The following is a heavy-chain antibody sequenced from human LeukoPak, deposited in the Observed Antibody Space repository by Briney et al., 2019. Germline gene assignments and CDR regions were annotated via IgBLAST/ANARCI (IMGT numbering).Heavy chain of an antibody. D-gene: IGHD6-19*01. CDR2: IYYSGST. J-gene: IGHJ2*01. V-gene: IGHV4-59*01. Sequence: SETLSLTCTVSGGSISSYYWSWIRQPPGKGLEWIGYIYYSGSTNYNPSLKSRVTISVDTSKNQFSLKLSSVTAADTAVYYCARKGQWLAVWYFDLWGRGTLVTVSS. CDR3: ARKGQWLAVWYFDL. CDR1: GGSISSYY.